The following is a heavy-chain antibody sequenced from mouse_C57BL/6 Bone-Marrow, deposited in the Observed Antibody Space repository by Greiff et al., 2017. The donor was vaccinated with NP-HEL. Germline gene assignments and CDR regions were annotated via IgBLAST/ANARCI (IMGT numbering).Heavy chain of an antibody. CDR1: GYTFTDYY. Sequence: VQLQQSGPVLVKPGASVKMSCKASGYTFTDYYMNWVKQSHGKSLEWIGVINPYNGGTSYNQKFKGKATLTVDKSSSTAYMELNSLTSEDSAVYYCARWYGSSYWYFDVWGTGTTVTVSS. V-gene: IGHV1-19*01. CDR2: INPYNGGT. CDR3: ARWYGSSYWYFDV. J-gene: IGHJ1*03. D-gene: IGHD1-1*01.